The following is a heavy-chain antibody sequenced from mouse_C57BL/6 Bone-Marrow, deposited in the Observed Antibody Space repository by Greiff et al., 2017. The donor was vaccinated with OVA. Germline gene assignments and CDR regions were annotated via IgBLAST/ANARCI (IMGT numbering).Heavy chain of an antibody. CDR2: ISSGSSTI. CDR3: AVYDYDEAY. D-gene: IGHD2-4*01. J-gene: IGHJ3*01. Sequence: EVMLVESGGGLVKPGGSLKLSCAASGFTFSDYGMHWVRQAPEKGLEWVAYISSGSSTIYYADTVKGRFTISRDNAKNTLFMQMTSLRSEDTAMYYCAVYDYDEAYWGQGTLVTVSA. CDR1: GFTFSDYG. V-gene: IGHV5-17*01.